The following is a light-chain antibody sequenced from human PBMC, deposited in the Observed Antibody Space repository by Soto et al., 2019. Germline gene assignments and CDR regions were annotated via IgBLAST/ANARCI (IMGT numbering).Light chain of an antibody. V-gene: IGKV3-15*01. J-gene: IGKJ5*01. CDR2: GAS. CDR1: QSVSSH. Sequence: ERVMTQSPATLSVSPGERATLSCRASQSVSSHLACYQQNPGQPPRLLIYGASTRATGIPARFSGSGSGTEFTLTISSLQSEDFAVYYCQQYNNWPITFGQGTRLEIK. CDR3: QQYNNWPIT.